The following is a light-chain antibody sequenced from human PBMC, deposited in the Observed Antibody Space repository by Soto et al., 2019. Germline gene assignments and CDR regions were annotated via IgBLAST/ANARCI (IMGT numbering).Light chain of an antibody. CDR3: TSYTSSSSLYV. CDR1: SSDVGGYNY. V-gene: IGLV2-14*01. J-gene: IGLJ1*01. CDR2: EVS. Sequence: QSALTQPASVSGSPGQSITISCTGTSSDVGGYNYVSWYQHHPGKAPKLMIYEVSNRPSGVSNRFSGSKSGNTASLTISGLQAEDAADYYCTSYTSSSSLYVFGTGTKLTVL.